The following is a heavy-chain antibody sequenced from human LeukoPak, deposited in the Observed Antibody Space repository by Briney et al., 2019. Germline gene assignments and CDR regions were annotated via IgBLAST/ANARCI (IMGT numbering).Heavy chain of an antibody. D-gene: IGHD3-16*01. J-gene: IGHJ4*02. Sequence: GGSLRLSCAASGFTFSNYGMHGVGQAPGKGLEWVAVIWYDGSDKYHADSVKGRFTISRDNSKNTLYLQMNSLRVEDTAVYYCARPVVLGAYLRGAYYFDSWGQGTLVTVSS. V-gene: IGHV3-33*01. CDR3: ARPVVLGAYLRGAYYFDS. CDR1: GFTFSNYG. CDR2: IWYDGSDK.